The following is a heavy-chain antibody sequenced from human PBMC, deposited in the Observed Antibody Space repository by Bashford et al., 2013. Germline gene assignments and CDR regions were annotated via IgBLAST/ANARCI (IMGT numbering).Heavy chain of an antibody. D-gene: IGHD4-17*01. V-gene: IGHV1-69*02. Sequence: SVKVSCKASGDTFNSDTITWVRQAPGQGLEWMGRIIPVLGILNLAQKFQGRVTITADMSTNIVYMELSSLRPDDTAVFYCARRRGSTVTDNYYYYYGMDVWGQGTTVTVSS. CDR1: GDTFNSDT. J-gene: IGHJ6*02. CDR2: IIPVLGIL. CDR3: ARRRGSTVTDNYYYYYGMDV.